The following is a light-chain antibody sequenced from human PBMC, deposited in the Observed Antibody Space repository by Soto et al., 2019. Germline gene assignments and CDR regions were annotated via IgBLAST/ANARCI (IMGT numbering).Light chain of an antibody. V-gene: IGKV3-15*01. CDR2: GAS. CDR1: ESVGST. J-gene: IGKJ4*02. CDR3: QQYSTSLT. Sequence: EIFMTQSPATLSVSPGEKVILSCRASESVGSTLAWYQQKPGQAPRLLIRGASTRATGVPARFSGSGSGTEFTPTISSLQSEDFAVYYCQQYSTSLTFGGGTTLEIK.